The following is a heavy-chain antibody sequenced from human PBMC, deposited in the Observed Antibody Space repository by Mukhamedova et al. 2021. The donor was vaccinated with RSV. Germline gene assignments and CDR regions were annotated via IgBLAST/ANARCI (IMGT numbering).Heavy chain of an antibody. V-gene: IGHV4-39*01. CDR2: FYYSGNT. J-gene: IGHJ4*02. Sequence: EWIVSFYYSGNTYHNPSLESRVSLSVDASENQFSLRLTSVTAADTGIYYCARARRMVGDGKFFLDYWGQGALVTVSS. D-gene: IGHD2-8*01. CDR3: ARARRMVGDGKFFLDY.